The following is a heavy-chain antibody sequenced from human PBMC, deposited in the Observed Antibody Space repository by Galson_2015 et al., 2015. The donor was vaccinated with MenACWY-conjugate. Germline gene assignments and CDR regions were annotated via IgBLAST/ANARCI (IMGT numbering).Heavy chain of an antibody. J-gene: IGHJ6*02. CDR1: GYSFTNYW. V-gene: IGHV5-51*01. Sequence: QSGAEVTQPGESLKISCKGSGYSFTNYWIAWVRQMPGKGLQWMGLIDPVNSNIRYSPSFQGQVTISADESISTAYLQWSSLKASDTAMYYCARHPPGGRGMDVWGRGTTVTVSS. CDR2: IDPVNSNI. CDR3: ARHPPGGRGMDV. D-gene: IGHD1-26*01.